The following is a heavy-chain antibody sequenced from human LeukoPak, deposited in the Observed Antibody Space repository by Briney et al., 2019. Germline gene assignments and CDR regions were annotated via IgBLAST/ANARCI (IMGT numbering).Heavy chain of an antibody. D-gene: IGHD3-22*01. V-gene: IGHV3-21*01. CDR3: ARDHYYDSSKGWVDY. CDR2: ISSSSSYI. CDR1: GFTFSSYS. J-gene: IGHJ4*02. Sequence: GGSLRLSCAASGFTFSSYSMNWVRQAPGKGLEWVSSISSSSSYIYYADSVKGRFTISRDNSKNTLYLQMNSLRAEDTAVYYCARDHYYDSSKGWVDYWGQGTLVTVSS.